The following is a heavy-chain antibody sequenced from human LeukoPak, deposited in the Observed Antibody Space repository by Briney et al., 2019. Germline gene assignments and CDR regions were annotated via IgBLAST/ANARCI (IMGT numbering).Heavy chain of an antibody. Sequence: GGSLRLSCAASGFSFSTYAMSWVRQAPGKGLEWVSGTSGSGATTYHADSVRGRFTISRDNSGDTLYLQMKSLRAEDTAIYYCARAMRPGNSFVFDFWGQGTLVTVSS. J-gene: IGHJ4*02. D-gene: IGHD3-10*01. CDR3: ARAMRPGNSFVFDF. V-gene: IGHV3-23*01. CDR1: GFSFSTYA. CDR2: TSGSGATT.